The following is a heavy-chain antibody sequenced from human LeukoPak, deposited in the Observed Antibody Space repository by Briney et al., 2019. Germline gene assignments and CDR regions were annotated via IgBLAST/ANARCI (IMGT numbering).Heavy chain of an antibody. V-gene: IGHV3-23*01. J-gene: IGHJ4*02. CDR2: ISGSGGST. D-gene: IGHD2-2*01. CDR1: GFTFSSYA. Sequence: GGSLRLSCAASGFTFSSYAMSWVRQAPGKGLEWVSAISGSGGSTYYADSVKGRFTISRDNSKNTLYLQMNSLRAEDTAVYYCARDVSRVVVPAKDYWGQGTLVTVSS. CDR3: ARDVSRVVVPAKDY.